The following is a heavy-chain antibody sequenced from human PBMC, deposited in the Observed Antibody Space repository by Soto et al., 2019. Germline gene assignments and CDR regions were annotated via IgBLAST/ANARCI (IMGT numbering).Heavy chain of an antibody. D-gene: IGHD1-1*01. Sequence: SETLSLTCIVSNFSISSGYYWGWVRQPPGKGLEWIATIYHTGHTYYNPSLKSRVTISVDTSENQFSLKLRSVTAADTAFYYCARVMGESSLPGSLEFDFWGQGTLVTVSS. CDR3: ARVMGESSLPGSLEFDF. CDR2: IYHTGHT. CDR1: NFSISSGYY. V-gene: IGHV4-38-2*02. J-gene: IGHJ4*02.